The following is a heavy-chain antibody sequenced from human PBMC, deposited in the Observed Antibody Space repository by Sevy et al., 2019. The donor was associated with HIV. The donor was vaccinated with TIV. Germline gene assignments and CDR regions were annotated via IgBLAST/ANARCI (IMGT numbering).Heavy chain of an antibody. CDR1: GFTFSSYW. V-gene: IGHV3-7*03. CDR3: ARDCSSSTCLWGLDV. D-gene: IGHD2-2*01. J-gene: IGHJ6*02. CDR2: IKKDGSAR. Sequence: GGSLRLSCGGSGFTFSSYWMSWVRQAPGKGLEWVANIKKDGSARYYVDSVKGRFTISRDNAKKSLYLQMNSLRTEDTAVYYCARDCSSSTCLWGLDVWGQGTTVTVSS.